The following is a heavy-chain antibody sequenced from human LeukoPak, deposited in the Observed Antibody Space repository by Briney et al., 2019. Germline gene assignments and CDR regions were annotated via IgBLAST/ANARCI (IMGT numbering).Heavy chain of an antibody. Sequence: ASVKVSCKVSGYTFTGYYMHWVRQAPGQGLEWMGWINPNSGGTNYAQKFQGRVTMTRDTSISTAYMELTRLTSDDTAVYYCAREHSSGYDFDAFDIWGQGTMVTVSS. CDR2: INPNSGGT. V-gene: IGHV1-2*02. CDR3: AREHSSGYDFDAFDI. J-gene: IGHJ3*02. D-gene: IGHD3-22*01. CDR1: GYTFTGYY.